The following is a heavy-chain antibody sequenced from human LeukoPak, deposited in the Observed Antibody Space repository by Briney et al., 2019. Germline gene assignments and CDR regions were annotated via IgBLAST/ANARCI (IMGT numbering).Heavy chain of an antibody. J-gene: IGHJ4*02. D-gene: IGHD6-13*01. CDR1: GFTFSNYA. Sequence: GGSLRLSCAASGFTFSNYAMSWVRQAPGKGLEWVSGISGSGGSISYADSVKGRFAVSRDNSKNTLYLQMNSLRAEDTAVYYCATEIAAAGPFDYWGQGTLVTVSS. V-gene: IGHV3-23*01. CDR2: ISGSGGSI. CDR3: ATEIAAAGPFDY.